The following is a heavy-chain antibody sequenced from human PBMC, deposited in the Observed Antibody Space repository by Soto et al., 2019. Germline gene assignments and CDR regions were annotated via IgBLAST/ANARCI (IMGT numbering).Heavy chain of an antibody. Sequence: SETLSLTCTVSGGSISSSSYYWGWIRQPPGKGLEWIGSIYYSGSTYYNPSLKSRVTISVDTSKNQFSLKLSSVTAADTAVYYCASLPPGTTVPDYYGMDVWGQGTTVTVSS. CDR1: GGSISSSSYY. CDR3: ASLPPGTTVPDYYGMDV. V-gene: IGHV4-39*01. J-gene: IGHJ6*02. D-gene: IGHD1-7*01. CDR2: IYYSGST.